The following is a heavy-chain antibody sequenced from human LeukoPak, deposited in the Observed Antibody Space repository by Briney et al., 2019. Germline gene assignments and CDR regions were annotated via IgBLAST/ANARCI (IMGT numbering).Heavy chain of an antibody. V-gene: IGHV4-30-4*08. Sequence: SETLSLTCTVSGGSISSGGYYWSWIRQPPGKGLEWIGYIYYSGSTYYNPSLQSRVTISVDTSKNQFSLKLSSVTAADTAVYYCAREDRDQLLSPRSHNWFDPWGQGTLVTVSS. CDR1: GGSISSGGYY. CDR2: IYYSGST. CDR3: AREDRDQLLSPRSHNWFDP. D-gene: IGHD2-2*01. J-gene: IGHJ5*02.